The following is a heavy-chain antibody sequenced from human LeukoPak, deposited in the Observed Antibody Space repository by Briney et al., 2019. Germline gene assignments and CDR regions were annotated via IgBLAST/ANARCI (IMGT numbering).Heavy chain of an antibody. V-gene: IGHV3-11*05. D-gene: IGHD6-13*01. Sequence: GGSLRLSCPASGFTVSDIYMSWIRQSPGKGLEWVSYISFRSSYTSYADSVKGRFTISRDNAKNSLYLQMNSMRVEDAAVYFCARAPINLAVAGTSGAFDYWGQGTMVTVSS. CDR3: ARAPINLAVAGTSGAFDY. CDR2: ISFRSSYT. CDR1: GFTVSDIY. J-gene: IGHJ3*01.